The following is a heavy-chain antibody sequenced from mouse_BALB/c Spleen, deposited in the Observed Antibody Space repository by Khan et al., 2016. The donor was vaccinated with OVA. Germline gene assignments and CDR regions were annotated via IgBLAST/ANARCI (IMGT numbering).Heavy chain of an antibody. J-gene: IGHJ2*01. V-gene: IGHV5-17*02. CDR3: ATSYFYGYYFDY. CDR2: ISSDSNTT. D-gene: IGHD1-1*01. Sequence: EVELVESGGGLVQSGGSRKLSCAASGFTFTSYGMHWIRQAPEKGLEWVAYISSDSNTTYFADTVKGRSTISRDNPKNTPFLQLTSLRSGDTAMYYCATSYFYGYYFDYWGQGTTLTVSA. CDR1: GFTFTSYG.